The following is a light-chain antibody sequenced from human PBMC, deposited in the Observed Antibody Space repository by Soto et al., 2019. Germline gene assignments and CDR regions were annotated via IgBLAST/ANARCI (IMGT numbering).Light chain of an antibody. CDR3: QQYNNWWT. V-gene: IGKV3-15*01. CDR1: QSVSSS. CDR2: AAS. Sequence: EIVMTQSPVTLPVSPGERATLSCRASQSVSSSLAWYQQKPGQAPRLLIYAASTRATGIPARFSGSGSGTEFTLTISSLQSEDFAVYYCQQYNNWWTFGQGTKVDIK. J-gene: IGKJ1*01.